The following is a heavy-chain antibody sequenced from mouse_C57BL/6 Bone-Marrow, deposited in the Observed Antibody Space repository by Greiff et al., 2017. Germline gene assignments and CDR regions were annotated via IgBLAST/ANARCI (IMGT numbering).Heavy chain of an antibody. CDR3: AIDPMKG. CDR1: GYTFTSYG. Sequence: QVQLQQSGAELARPGASVKLSCKASGYTFTSYGISWVKQRTGQGLEWIGEIYPRSGNTYYNEKFKGKATLTADKSSSTAYMELRSLTSEDAAVYFCAIDPMKGWGKGTSVTVSA. CDR2: IYPRSGNT. V-gene: IGHV1-81*01. J-gene: IGHJ4*01.